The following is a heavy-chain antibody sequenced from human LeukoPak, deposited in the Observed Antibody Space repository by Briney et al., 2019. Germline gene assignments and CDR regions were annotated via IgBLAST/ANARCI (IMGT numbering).Heavy chain of an antibody. CDR3: ARGGGYSYDYFDY. J-gene: IGHJ4*02. D-gene: IGHD5-18*01. Sequence: SETLSLTCAVYGGSFSGYYWSWIRQPPGKGLEWIGEINHSGSTNYNPSLKSRVTISVDTSKNQFSLKLSSVTAADTAVYYCARGGGYSYDYFDYWGRGTLVTVSS. CDR2: INHSGST. V-gene: IGHV4-34*01. CDR1: GGSFSGYY.